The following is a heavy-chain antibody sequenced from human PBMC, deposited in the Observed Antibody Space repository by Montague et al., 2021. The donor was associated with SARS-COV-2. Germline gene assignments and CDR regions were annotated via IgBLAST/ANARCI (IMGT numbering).Heavy chain of an antibody. CDR2: LYTSGST. Sequence: SETLSLTCTVSGGSISNYYWTWIRQPAGNGLEWIGRLYTSGSTTYNPSLKSRVTMSVDTSKNQFSLNVTSVTAADTAIYYCARESGYSSGWRYYYGMDVWGQGTTVTVS. D-gene: IGHD6-19*01. J-gene: IGHJ6*02. CDR1: GGSISNYY. CDR3: ARESGYSSGWRYYYGMDV. V-gene: IGHV4-4*07.